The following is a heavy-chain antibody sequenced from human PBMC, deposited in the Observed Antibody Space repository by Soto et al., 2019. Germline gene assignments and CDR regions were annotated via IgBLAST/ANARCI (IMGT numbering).Heavy chain of an antibody. Sequence: PSETLSLTCAVYGGSFSGYYWSWIRQPPGKGLEWIGEINHSGSTNYNPSLESRVTISVDTSKNQFSLKLSSVTAADTAVYYCARGRRQQQLVRLYYFDYWGQGTLVTVSS. CDR2: INHSGST. V-gene: IGHV4-34*01. J-gene: IGHJ4*02. CDR3: ARGRRQQQLVRLYYFDY. D-gene: IGHD6-13*01. CDR1: GGSFSGYY.